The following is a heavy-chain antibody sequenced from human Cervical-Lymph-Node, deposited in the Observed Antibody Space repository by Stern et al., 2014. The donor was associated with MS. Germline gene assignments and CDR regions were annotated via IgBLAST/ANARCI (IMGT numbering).Heavy chain of an antibody. V-gene: IGHV1-46*01. CDR3: ARGARKAYGMDV. D-gene: IGHD5-12*01. CDR1: GYTFTSYY. J-gene: IGHJ6*02. Sequence: QVQLVQSGAEMKKPGASVKVSCKASGYTFTSYYMHWVRQDPGTGLEWMGIINPTGGSTSYEQKFQGRVTMTRDTSTRTVYMELRSLRSEDTAVYYCARGARKAYGMDVWGQGTTVIVSS. CDR2: INPTGGST.